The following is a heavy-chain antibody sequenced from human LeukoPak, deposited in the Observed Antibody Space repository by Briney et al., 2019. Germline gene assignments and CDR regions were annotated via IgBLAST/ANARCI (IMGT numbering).Heavy chain of an antibody. V-gene: IGHV3-53*01. CDR1: GFTFSSYG. CDR2: IYSGGST. J-gene: IGHJ4*02. Sequence: GGSLRLSCAASGFTFSSYGMHWVRQAPGKGLEWVSVIYSGGSTYYADSVKGRFTISRDNSKNTLYLQMNSLRADDTAVYYCARDLSYWGQGTLVTVSS. CDR3: ARDLSY.